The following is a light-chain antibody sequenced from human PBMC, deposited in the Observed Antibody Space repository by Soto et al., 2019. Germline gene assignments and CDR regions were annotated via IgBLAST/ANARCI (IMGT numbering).Light chain of an antibody. Sequence: QSVLTQPPSVSGTPGQTVTIPCSGSTSNIGTNSVNWFQHLPGTAPKLLIYTNNQRPSGVPDRFSGSRSGTSASLAISGLQSEDEADYYCATWDDSVYVFGSGTKLTVL. CDR1: TSNIGTNS. CDR2: TNN. J-gene: IGLJ1*01. V-gene: IGLV1-44*01. CDR3: ATWDDSVYV.